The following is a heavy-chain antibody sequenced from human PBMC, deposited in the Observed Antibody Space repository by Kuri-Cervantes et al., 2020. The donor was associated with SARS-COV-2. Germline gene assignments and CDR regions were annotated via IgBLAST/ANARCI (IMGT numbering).Heavy chain of an antibody. CDR1: GYTFTSYY. V-gene: IGHV1-46*01. J-gene: IGHJ3*02. CDR3: ASLYFDDSSSEDYAFDI. D-gene: IGHD6-13*01. Sequence: ASVKVSCKASGYTFTSYYMHWVRQAPGQGLEWMGIINPSGGSTSYAQKFQGRVTMTRDTSTSTVYMELSSLRSEDTAVYYCASLYFDDSSSEDYAFDIWGRGTMVTVSS. CDR2: INPSGGST.